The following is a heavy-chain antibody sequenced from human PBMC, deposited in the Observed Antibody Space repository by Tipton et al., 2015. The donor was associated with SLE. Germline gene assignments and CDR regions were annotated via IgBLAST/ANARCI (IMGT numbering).Heavy chain of an antibody. V-gene: IGHV4-59*12. CDR1: YGSISTYY. CDR2: IYFTGST. D-gene: IGHD3-3*01. CDR3: ARALGIFGVATYFDY. J-gene: IGHJ4*02. Sequence: TLSLTCTVSYGSISTYYWTWIRQAPGKGLEWVGYIYFTGSTRYNPSLESRVTMSVDTSKNQFSLKLSSVTAADTAVYYCARALGIFGVATYFDYWGQGTLVTVSS.